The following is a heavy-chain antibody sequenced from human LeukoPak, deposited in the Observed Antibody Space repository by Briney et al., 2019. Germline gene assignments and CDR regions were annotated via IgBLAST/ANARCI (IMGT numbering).Heavy chain of an antibody. CDR1: GGTFSSYA. V-gene: IGHV1-69*06. D-gene: IGHD2-21*02. Sequence: GASVKVSCKASGGTFSSYAISWVRQAPGQGLEWMGGIIPIFGTANYAQKFQGRVTITADKSTSTAYMELSSLRSEDTAVYYCASPVSPAYCGGDCPSLAFDIWGQGTMVTVSS. CDR2: IIPIFGTA. CDR3: ASPVSPAYCGGDCPSLAFDI. J-gene: IGHJ3*02.